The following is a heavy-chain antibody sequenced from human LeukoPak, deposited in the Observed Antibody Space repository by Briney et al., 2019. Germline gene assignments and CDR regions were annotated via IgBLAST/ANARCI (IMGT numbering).Heavy chain of an antibody. D-gene: IGHD3-3*01. Sequence: GGSLRLSCAASGFTFSNYAMSWVRQAPGKGLEWVSDISGTGGKTYYADSVKGWFTISRDNSKNTLYLQMNSLRAEDTAVYYCAKGPFFFDSWGQGTLVTVSS. J-gene: IGHJ4*02. CDR1: GFTFSNYA. V-gene: IGHV3-23*01. CDR3: AKGPFFFDS. CDR2: ISGTGGKT.